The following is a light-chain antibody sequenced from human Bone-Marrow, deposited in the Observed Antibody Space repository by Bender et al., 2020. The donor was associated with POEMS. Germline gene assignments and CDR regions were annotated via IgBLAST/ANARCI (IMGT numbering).Light chain of an antibody. V-gene: IGLV1-44*01. CDR3: SAWDGIMNGWV. Sequence: QSVLTQPHSASGTPGHRVTLSCSGCSSNIGGNAVNWWQQLPGTAPNLLIYGNDQRPSGVHERFAGYKSGTSASLAISGRQSEDEADYCCSAWDGIMNGWVFGGGTELTVL. CDR1: SSNIGGNA. J-gene: IGLJ3*02. CDR2: GND.